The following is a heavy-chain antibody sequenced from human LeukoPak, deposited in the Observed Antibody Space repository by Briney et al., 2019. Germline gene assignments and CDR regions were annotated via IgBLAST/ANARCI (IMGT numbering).Heavy chain of an antibody. J-gene: IGHJ4*02. V-gene: IGHV3-23*01. CDR1: GFTFSNFA. D-gene: IGHD5-12*01. CDR2: VSGSAGST. CDR3: AKTVATLDY. Sequence: GGSLRLSCAASGFTFSNFAMTWVRQAPGKGLEWVSGVSGSAGSTYYADSVKGRFTISRDNSKNTLYLQMNSLRAEDTAVYYCAKTVATLDYWGQGTLVTVSS.